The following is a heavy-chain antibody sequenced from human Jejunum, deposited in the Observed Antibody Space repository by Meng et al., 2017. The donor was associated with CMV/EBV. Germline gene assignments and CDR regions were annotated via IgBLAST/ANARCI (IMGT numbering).Heavy chain of an antibody. CDR3: ARDLYSGYINTPRRAFDI. CDR1: SSSYY. Sequence: SSSYYWGWIRQPPGKGLEWIGNIFYTGGTYYNPSLKSRVTMSVDTSKNQFSLKLSSVTAADTAMYFCARDLYSGYINTPRRAFDIWGQGTRVTVSS. D-gene: IGHD5-12*01. J-gene: IGHJ3*02. CDR2: IFYTGGT. V-gene: IGHV4-39*07.